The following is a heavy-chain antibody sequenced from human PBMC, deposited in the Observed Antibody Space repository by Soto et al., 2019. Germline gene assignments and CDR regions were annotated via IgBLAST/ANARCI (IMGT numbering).Heavy chain of an antibody. Sequence: GGSLRLSCAASGFTFTGHWMHWVRQAPGMGLVWVSRINGDASDTNYADSVKGRFTISRDNAKNMVYLQMHSLKREDTGVYYCVSGLLEYSSGWFDYWGQGTPVTVSS. V-gene: IGHV3-74*01. D-gene: IGHD6-25*01. J-gene: IGHJ5*01. CDR3: VSGLLEYSSGWFDY. CDR1: GFTFTGHW. CDR2: INGDASDT.